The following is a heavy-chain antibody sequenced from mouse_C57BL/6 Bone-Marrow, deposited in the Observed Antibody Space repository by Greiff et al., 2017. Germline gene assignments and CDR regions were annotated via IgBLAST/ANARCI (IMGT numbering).Heavy chain of an antibody. CDR2: IWGGGST. CDR3: ATSYYSNYPYAMDY. Sequence: VKLVESGPGLVAPSQSLSITCTVSGFSLTSYGVDWVRQPPGKGLEWLGVIWGGGSTNYNSALMSRLSISKDNSKSQVFLKMNSLQTDDTAMYYCATSYYSNYPYAMDYWGQGTSVTVSS. J-gene: IGHJ4*01. D-gene: IGHD2-5*01. V-gene: IGHV2-9*01. CDR1: GFSLTSYG.